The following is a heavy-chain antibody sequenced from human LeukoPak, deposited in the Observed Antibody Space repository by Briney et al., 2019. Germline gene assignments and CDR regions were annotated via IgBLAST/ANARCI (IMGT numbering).Heavy chain of an antibody. CDR2: IDPSDSYT. CDR1: GYSFTSYW. CDR3: AREKDYNGHWLDP. Sequence: GESLKISCKGSGYSFTSYWITWVRQIPGIGLEWMGRIDPSDSYTNYSPSFQGHVTISADKSISTAYVQWSSLKASDTAMYFCAREKDYNGHWLDPWGQGTLVTVSS. V-gene: IGHV5-10-1*01. J-gene: IGHJ5*02. D-gene: IGHD4-11*01.